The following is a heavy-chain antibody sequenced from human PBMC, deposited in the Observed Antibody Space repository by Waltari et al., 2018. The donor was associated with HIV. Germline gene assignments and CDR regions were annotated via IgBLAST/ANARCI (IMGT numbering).Heavy chain of an antibody. CDR2: RSSSSGST. V-gene: IGHV3-23*01. Sequence: EVQLLASGGGLVQPGGSLRLSCAASGFTFSSYAMTWVRQAPGKGLKWVSGRSSSSGSTDYAACVMARLTGSRDNSKNLLYVQMNSLRAEDTAVYYCAKDLGNFANHWGQGTLGTVTS. CDR3: AKDLGNFANH. CDR1: GFTFSSYA. D-gene: IGHD1-26*01. J-gene: IGHJ4*02.